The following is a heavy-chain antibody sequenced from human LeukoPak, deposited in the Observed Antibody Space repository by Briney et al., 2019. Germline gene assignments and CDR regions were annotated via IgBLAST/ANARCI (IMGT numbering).Heavy chain of an antibody. CDR2: ISSSGSTI. Sequence: GGSLRLSCAASGFTFSSYEMNWVRQAPGKGLEWVSYISSSGSTIYYADSVKGRFTISRDNAKNSLYLQMNSLRAEDTAVYYCARGGRYCSGGNCYVDYWGQGTLVTVSS. CDR1: GFTFSSYE. CDR3: ARGGRYCSGGNCYVDY. V-gene: IGHV3-48*03. J-gene: IGHJ4*02. D-gene: IGHD2-15*01.